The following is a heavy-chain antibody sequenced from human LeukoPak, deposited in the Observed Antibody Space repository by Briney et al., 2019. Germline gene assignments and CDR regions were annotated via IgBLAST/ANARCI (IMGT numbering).Heavy chain of an antibody. CDR1: GGSISSSSYY. J-gene: IGHJ4*02. CDR2: ISSSSGYI. Sequence: ETLSLTCTVSGGSISSSSYYWGWVRQAPGKGLEWVSSISSSSGYIYYADSVKGRFTISRDNAKNSLYLQMSSLRAEDTALYYCARVRNYYDSSGYSPFDYWGQGTLVTVSS. D-gene: IGHD3-22*01. V-gene: IGHV3-21*01. CDR3: ARVRNYYDSSGYSPFDY.